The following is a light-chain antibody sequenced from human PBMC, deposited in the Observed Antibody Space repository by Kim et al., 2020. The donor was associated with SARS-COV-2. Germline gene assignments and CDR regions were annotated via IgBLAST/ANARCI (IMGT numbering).Light chain of an antibody. CDR3: QQYRFYSPT. J-gene: IGKJ1*01. V-gene: IGKV1-16*01. Sequence: ASVGDRVTITCRGNQDIHHHLAWFPQKPGKAPRSLIFATSTLQTGVPLRFSGSGYGTDFTLTIDTLQPEDTATYYCQQYRFYSPTFGQGTKVDIK. CDR1: QDIHHH. CDR2: ATS.